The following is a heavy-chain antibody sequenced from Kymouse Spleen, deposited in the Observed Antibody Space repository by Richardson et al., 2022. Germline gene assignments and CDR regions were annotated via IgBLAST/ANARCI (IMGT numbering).Heavy chain of an antibody. D-gene: IGHD6-13*01. J-gene: IGHJ6*02. Sequence: QVQLQESGPGLVKPSGTLSLTCAVSGGSISSSNWWSWVRQPPGKGLEWIGEIYHSGSTNYNPSLKSRVTISVDKSKNQFSLKLSSVTAADTAVYYCARDGYSSSGGDTTTTVWTSGAKGPRSPSPQ. V-gene: IGHV4-4*02. CDR2: IYHSGST. CDR1: GGSISSSNW. CDR3: ARDGYSSSGGDTTTTVWTS.